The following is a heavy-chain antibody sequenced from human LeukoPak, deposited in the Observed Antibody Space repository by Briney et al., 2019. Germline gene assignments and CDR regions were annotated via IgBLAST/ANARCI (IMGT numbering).Heavy chain of an antibody. Sequence: PSQTLSLTCAVSGGSISSGGYSWSWIRQPPGKGLEWIGYIYHSGSTYYNPSLKSRVTISVDRSKNQFSLKLSSVTAADTAVYYCARLVRGVTDYWGQGTLVTVSS. CDR3: ARLVRGVTDY. CDR2: IYHSGST. CDR1: GGSISSGGYS. J-gene: IGHJ4*02. V-gene: IGHV4-30-2*01. D-gene: IGHD3-10*01.